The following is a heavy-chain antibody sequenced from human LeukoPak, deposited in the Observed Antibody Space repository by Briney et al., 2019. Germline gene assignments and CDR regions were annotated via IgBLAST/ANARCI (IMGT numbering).Heavy chain of an antibody. D-gene: IGHD3-10*01. CDR1: GDSIGSEGFY. J-gene: IGHJ5*02. CDR2: IYYIGTTSDT. V-gene: IGHV4-31*03. CDR3: VRRHLGDWFDP. Sequence: SETLSLTCTVSGDSIGSEGFYWSWIRQHPEKGLEWVGYIYYIGTTSDTYFNPSLKSRLNISIDPSKNQFSLHLSSVTGADTAVYYCVRRHLGDWFDPWGQGTLVTVSS.